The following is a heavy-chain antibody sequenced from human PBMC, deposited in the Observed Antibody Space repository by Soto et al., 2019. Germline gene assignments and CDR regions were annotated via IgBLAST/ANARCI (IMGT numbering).Heavy chain of an antibody. CDR2: INPSGGST. Sequence: GASVKVSCKASGYTFTSYYMHWVRQAPGQGLEWMGIINPSGGSTSYAQKFQGRVTMTRDTSTSTVYMELSSLRSEDTAMYYCARDPLEIPVRGPSGRPWFDPWGQGTLVTVSS. CDR3: ARDPLEIPVRGPSGRPWFDP. CDR1: GYTFTSYY. D-gene: IGHD6-25*01. V-gene: IGHV1-46*01. J-gene: IGHJ5*02.